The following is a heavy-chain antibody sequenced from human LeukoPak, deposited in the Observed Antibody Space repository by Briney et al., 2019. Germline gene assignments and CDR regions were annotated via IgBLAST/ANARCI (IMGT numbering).Heavy chain of an antibody. D-gene: IGHD2-2*01. Sequence: SETLSFTCTVSGGSISSGGYYWSWIRQHPGKGLEWIGYIYYSGSTYYNPSLKSRVTISVDTSKNQFSLKLSSVTAADTAVYYCARVCSSTSCTYYYYGMDVWGQGTTVTVS. CDR2: IYYSGST. J-gene: IGHJ6*02. CDR1: GGSISSGGYY. CDR3: ARVCSSTSCTYYYYGMDV. V-gene: IGHV4-31*03.